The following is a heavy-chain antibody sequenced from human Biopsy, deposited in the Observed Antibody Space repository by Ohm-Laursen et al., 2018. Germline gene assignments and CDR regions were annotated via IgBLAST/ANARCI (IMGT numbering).Heavy chain of an antibody. CDR1: GCSISSDY. D-gene: IGHD2/OR15-2a*01. V-gene: IGHV4-59*12. Sequence: VTLSLTCTVSGCSISSDYWSGSRQTPGKGLEWIGYIYYSGSTNYNPSLKSRVTISVDTSKNQFSLRLNSVTAADTAVYYCARATNSTGWPYYYFYGMDVWGQGTTVTVSS. J-gene: IGHJ6*02. CDR2: IYYSGST. CDR3: ARATNSTGWPYYYFYGMDV.